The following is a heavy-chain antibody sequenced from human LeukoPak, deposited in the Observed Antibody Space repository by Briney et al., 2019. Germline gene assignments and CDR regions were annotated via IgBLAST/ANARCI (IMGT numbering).Heavy chain of an antibody. CDR2: ISGSGGST. V-gene: IGHV3-23*01. CDR1: GFTFSSYA. CDR3: AKDQCSSTSCYWVY. D-gene: IGHD2-2*01. Sequence: PGRSLRLSCAASGFTFSSYAMSWVRQAPGKGLEWVSAISGSGGSTYYADSVKGRFTISRDNSKNTLYLQMNSLRAEDTAVYYCAKDQCSSTSCYWVYWGQGTLVTVSS. J-gene: IGHJ4*02.